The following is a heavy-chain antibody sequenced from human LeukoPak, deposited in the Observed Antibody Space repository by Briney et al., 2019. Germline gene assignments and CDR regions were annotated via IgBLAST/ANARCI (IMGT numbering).Heavy chain of an antibody. CDR1: GFTFDDYA. CDR2: ISWNSGSI. D-gene: IGHD6-13*01. J-gene: IGHJ3*02. CDR3: AKDKGAAAVFFDAFDI. V-gene: IGHV3-9*01. Sequence: PGRSLRLSCAASGFTFDDYAMHWVRQAPGKGLEWVSGISWNSGSIGYADSVKGRFTISRDNAKNSLYLQMNSLRAEDTASYYCAKDKGAAAVFFDAFDIWGQGTMVTVSS.